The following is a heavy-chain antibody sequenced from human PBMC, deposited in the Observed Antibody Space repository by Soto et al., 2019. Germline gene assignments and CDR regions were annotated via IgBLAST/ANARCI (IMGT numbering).Heavy chain of an antibody. Sequence: EVQLLESGGGLVQPGGSLRLSCAASGFTFSFYAMSWVRQAPGKGLEWVSAISGGGDNTYYADSVKGRFRIFRDNSKYTLSLQMNSLRAEDTAVYYCAKRRLPEHQRVLGNWFDSWGQGTLVTVSS. CDR2: ISGGGDNT. D-gene: IGHD3-16*01. J-gene: IGHJ5*01. CDR1: GFTFSFYA. CDR3: AKRRLPEHQRVLGNWFDS. V-gene: IGHV3-23*01.